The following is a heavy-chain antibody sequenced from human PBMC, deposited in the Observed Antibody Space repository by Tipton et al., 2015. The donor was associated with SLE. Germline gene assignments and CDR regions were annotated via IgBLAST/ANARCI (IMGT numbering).Heavy chain of an antibody. Sequence: TLSLSCAVSGFSLNTFYYWAWIRLPRGKGVEYIGSIYHSGTTYYNPSLKSRVTLSMDTSKNQFSLKLSSVTAADTGVYYCARDPSNIADRPPIFYGMDVWGQGTTVIVSS. V-gene: IGHV4-38-2*02. CDR1: GFSLNTFYY. CDR3: ARDPSNIADRPPIFYGMDV. J-gene: IGHJ6*02. CDR2: IYHSGTT. D-gene: IGHD6-6*01.